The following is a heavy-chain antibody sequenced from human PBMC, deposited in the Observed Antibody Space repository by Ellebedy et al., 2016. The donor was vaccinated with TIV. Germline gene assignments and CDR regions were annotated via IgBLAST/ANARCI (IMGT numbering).Heavy chain of an antibody. CDR2: ISGSGGST. J-gene: IGHJ6*03. V-gene: IGHV3-23*01. Sequence: GESLKISXAASGFTFSSYAMSWVRQAPGKGLEWVSAISGSGGSTYYADSVKGRFTISRDNSKNTLYLQMNSLRAEDTAVYYCAREYYDFWSGYSYYYYYMDVWGKGTTVTVSS. D-gene: IGHD3-3*01. CDR3: AREYYDFWSGYSYYYYYMDV. CDR1: GFTFSSYA.